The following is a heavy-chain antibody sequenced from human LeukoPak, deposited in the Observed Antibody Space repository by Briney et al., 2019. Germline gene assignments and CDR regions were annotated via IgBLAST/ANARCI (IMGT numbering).Heavy chain of an antibody. CDR2: IYSGGST. D-gene: IGHD6-13*01. J-gene: IGHJ2*01. Sequence: PGGSLRLSCAASGFTVSSNYMSWVRQAPGKGLEWVSVIYSGGSTYYADSVKGRFTISRNNSKNTLYLQMNSLRAEDTAVYYCATARIAAARCFDLWGRGTLVTVSS. CDR1: GFTVSSNY. V-gene: IGHV3-53*01. CDR3: ATARIAAARCFDL.